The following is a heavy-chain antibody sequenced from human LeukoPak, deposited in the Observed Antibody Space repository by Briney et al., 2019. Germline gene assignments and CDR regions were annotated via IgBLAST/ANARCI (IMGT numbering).Heavy chain of an antibody. CDR3: AELGITMIGGV. D-gene: IGHD3-10*02. CDR2: ISSSGSTI. J-gene: IGHJ6*04. CDR1: GFTFSSYA. V-gene: IGHV3-48*03. Sequence: GGSLRLSCAASGFTFSSYAMNWVRQAPGKGLEWVSYISSSGSTIYYADSVKGRSTISRDNAKNSLYLQMNSLRAEDTAVYYCAELGITMIGGVWGKGTTVTISS.